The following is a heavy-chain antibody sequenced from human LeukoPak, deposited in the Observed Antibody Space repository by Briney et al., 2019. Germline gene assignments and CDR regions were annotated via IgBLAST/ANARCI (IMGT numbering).Heavy chain of an antibody. Sequence: GGSLRLSCAGSGFTFSSYWMSWVRQAPGKGSEWVANIKQDGREKHYVDSVKGRFTISRDNAKSSLYLQMNSLRAEDTAVYYCTRDEAAATNWGQGTLVTVSS. CDR2: IKQDGREK. V-gene: IGHV3-7*01. CDR1: GFTFSSYW. D-gene: IGHD6-13*01. J-gene: IGHJ4*02. CDR3: TRDEAAATN.